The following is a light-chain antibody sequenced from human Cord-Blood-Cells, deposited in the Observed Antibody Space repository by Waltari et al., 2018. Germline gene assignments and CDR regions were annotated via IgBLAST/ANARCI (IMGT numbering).Light chain of an antibody. Sequence: QSALTQPASVSGSPGQSITISCTGTSSDVGSYNLVSWYQQHPGKAPKLMIYEGSKRPSGVSNRFSSSKSGNTASLTISGLQAEDEADYYCCSYAGYVFGTGTKVTVL. CDR2: EGS. CDR3: CSYAGYV. J-gene: IGLJ1*01. CDR1: SSDVGSYNL. V-gene: IGLV2-23*01.